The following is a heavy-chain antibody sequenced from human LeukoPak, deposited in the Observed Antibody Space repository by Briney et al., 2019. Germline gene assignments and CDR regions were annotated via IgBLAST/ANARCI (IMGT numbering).Heavy chain of an antibody. CDR3: ARDGFYSDSSAYYSHFDF. Sequence: SVKVSCKASGGTFSSYAISWVRQAPGQGLEWMGGIIPIFGTANYAQKLQGRVTMTTDTSTSTAYMELRSLTSDDTAVYYCARDGFYSDSSAYYSHFDFWGQGTLVTVSS. J-gene: IGHJ4*02. V-gene: IGHV1-69*05. CDR1: GGTFSSYA. CDR2: IIPIFGTA. D-gene: IGHD3-22*01.